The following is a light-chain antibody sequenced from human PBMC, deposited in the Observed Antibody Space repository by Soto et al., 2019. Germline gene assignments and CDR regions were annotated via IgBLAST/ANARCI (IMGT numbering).Light chain of an antibody. J-gene: IGLJ1*01. Sequence: QSVLTQPASVSGPPGQSITISCTGTSSDVGNYKYVSWYQQHPGKAPKLMIYEVSNRPSGVSNRFSGSKSGNTASLTISGLQAEDETDYYCFSYTSSGTYVFGTGTKATVL. V-gene: IGLV2-14*01. CDR2: EVS. CDR3: FSYTSSGTYV. CDR1: SSDVGNYKY.